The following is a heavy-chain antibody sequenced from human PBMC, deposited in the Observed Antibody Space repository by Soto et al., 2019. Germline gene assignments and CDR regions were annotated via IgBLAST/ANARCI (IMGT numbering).Heavy chain of an antibody. V-gene: IGHV1-2*04. CDR1: GYTFTGHY. CDR3: ARDSRYYDFWSGYYNRNYYYGMDV. Sequence: ASVRVSCKASGYTFTGHYMHWVRQAPGQGLEWMGWINPNSGGTNYAQKFQGWVTMTRDTSISTAYMELSRLRSDDTAVYYCARDSRYYDFWSGYYNRNYYYGMDVWGQGTTV. D-gene: IGHD3-3*01. J-gene: IGHJ6*02. CDR2: INPNSGGT.